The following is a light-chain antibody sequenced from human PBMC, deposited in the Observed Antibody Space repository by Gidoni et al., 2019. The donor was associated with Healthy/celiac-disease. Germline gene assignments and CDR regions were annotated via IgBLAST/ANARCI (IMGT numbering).Light chain of an antibody. J-gene: IGKJ1*01. CDR3: QQRSNWPRTWT. Sequence: EIVLTQSPATLSLSPGERATLSCRASQSVSSYYAWYQQKPGQAPRLLIYYASNRATGSPARFSGSGSGTDFTLTISSLEPEDFAVYYCQQRSNWPRTWTFGQGTKVEIK. CDR2: YAS. V-gene: IGKV3-11*01. CDR1: QSVSSY.